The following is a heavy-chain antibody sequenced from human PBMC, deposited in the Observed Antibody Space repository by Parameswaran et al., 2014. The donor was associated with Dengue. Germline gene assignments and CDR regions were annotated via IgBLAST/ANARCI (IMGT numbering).Heavy chain of an antibody. Sequence: WVRQAPGQGLEWMGWINPNSGGTNYAQKFQGRVTMTRDTSISTAYMELSRLRSDDTAVYYCATVVVPAATWNYWGQGTLVTVSS. CDR2: INPNSGGT. J-gene: IGHJ4*02. D-gene: IGHD2-2*01. V-gene: IGHV1-2*02. CDR3: ATVVVPAATWNY.